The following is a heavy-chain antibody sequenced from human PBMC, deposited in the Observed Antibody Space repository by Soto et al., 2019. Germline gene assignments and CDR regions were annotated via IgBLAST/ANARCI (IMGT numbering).Heavy chain of an antibody. CDR3: ARDQYYCSGPYFDY. D-gene: IGHD3-10*01. CDR1: GGSISMSY. V-gene: IGHV4-59*01. J-gene: IGHJ4*02. CDR2: VYYTGST. Sequence: QVQLQESGPGLVKPSETLSLSCTVSGGSISMSYWSWIRQSPGKGLEWIGYVYYTGSTKYNPCLKSRVPIPVATSRNQFSLELSSVTAAATAVYYCARDQYYCSGPYFDYWGQGTLATASS.